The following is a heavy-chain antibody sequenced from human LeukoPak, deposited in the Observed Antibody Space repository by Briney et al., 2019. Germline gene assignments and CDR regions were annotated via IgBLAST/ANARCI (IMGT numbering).Heavy chain of an antibody. D-gene: IGHD7-27*01. J-gene: IGHJ3*02. CDR3: ARDPGEDTALDAFDI. Sequence: PSETLSLTCTVSGGSISNYYWSWIRQPPGKGLEWIGYIYYSGSTNYNPSLKSRVTISVDTSKNQFSLKLSSVTAADTAVYYCARDPGEDTALDAFDIWGQGTMVTVSS. V-gene: IGHV4-59*01. CDR1: GGSISNYY. CDR2: IYYSGST.